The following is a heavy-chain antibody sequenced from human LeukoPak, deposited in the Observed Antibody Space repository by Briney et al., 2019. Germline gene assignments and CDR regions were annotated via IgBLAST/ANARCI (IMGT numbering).Heavy chain of an antibody. V-gene: IGHV1-2*02. J-gene: IGHJ4*02. Sequence: ASVKVSCKGSGYTFTDYYLHWVRQTPGQGLEWVGYINPRDGGTSSPQNFRGRVTMTTDASSSTAYMELSRLTSDDTAIYYCAREGNGLLSKDLDYWGQGTLVTVSS. CDR3: AREGNGLLSKDLDY. CDR2: INPRDGGT. CDR1: GYTFTDYY. D-gene: IGHD2-15*01.